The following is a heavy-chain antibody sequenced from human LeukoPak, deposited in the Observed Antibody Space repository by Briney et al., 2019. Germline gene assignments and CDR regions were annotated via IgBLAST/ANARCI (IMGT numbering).Heavy chain of an antibody. CDR3: ARGPPVVPAAIYYYYGMDV. Sequence: GGSLRLSCAASGFTFSSYAMHWVRQAPGKGLEWAAVISYDGSNKYYADSVKGRFTISRDNSKNTLYLQMNSLRAEDTAVYYCARGPPVVPAAIYYYYGMDVWGQGTTVTVSS. J-gene: IGHJ6*02. CDR2: ISYDGSNK. CDR1: GFTFSSYA. D-gene: IGHD2-2*02. V-gene: IGHV3-30*04.